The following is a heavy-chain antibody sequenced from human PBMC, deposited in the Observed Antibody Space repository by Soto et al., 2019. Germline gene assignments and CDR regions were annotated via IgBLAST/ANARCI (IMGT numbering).Heavy chain of an antibody. V-gene: IGHV3-30*03. D-gene: IGHD5-18*01. CDR3: ARDYSSYGPFDY. J-gene: IGHJ4*02. CDR2: ISYDGSNK. CDR1: RFTFSTYA. Sequence: GGSLRLSCAASRFTFSTYAMHWVRQAPGRGLEWVAAISYDGSNKYYADSVKGRFTISRDNSKNTLYVQMNSLRAEDTAVYYCARDYSSYGPFDYWGQGTLVTVSS.